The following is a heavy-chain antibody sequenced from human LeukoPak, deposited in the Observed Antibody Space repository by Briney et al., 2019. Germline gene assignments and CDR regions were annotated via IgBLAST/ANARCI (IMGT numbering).Heavy chain of an antibody. D-gene: IGHD1-26*01. J-gene: IGHJ4*02. V-gene: IGHV3-74*01. Sequence: GGSLRLSCAAPGFTFGSYWMHWVPQAPGKGLVWVSRINIDGGDTIYADSVKGRFTISRDNAKNTLFLQMNSLRAEDTAVYYCARDEKIVGASGQDYWGQGTLVTVSS. CDR3: ARDEKIVGASGQDY. CDR1: GFTFGSYW. CDR2: INIDGGDT.